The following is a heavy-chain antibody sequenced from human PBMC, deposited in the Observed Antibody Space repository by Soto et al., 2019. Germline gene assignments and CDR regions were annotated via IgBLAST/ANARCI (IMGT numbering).Heavy chain of an antibody. CDR2: MYNTGST. CDR3: ARDLWGYCGADCYPLDV. CDR1: GGSISSYY. J-gene: IGHJ6*02. V-gene: IGHV4-59*01. D-gene: IGHD2-21*02. Sequence: PSETLSLTCTVSGGSISSYYWSWIRQPPGKGLEWIGYMYNTGSTIYNPSLKSRVTISVDTSKNQFSLKLNSVTAADTAVYYCARDLWGYCGADCYPLDVSGQGTTLTVS.